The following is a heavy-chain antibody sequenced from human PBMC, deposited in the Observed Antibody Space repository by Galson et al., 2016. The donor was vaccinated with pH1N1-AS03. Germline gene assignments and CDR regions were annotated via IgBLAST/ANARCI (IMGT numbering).Heavy chain of an antibody. CDR2: INAGNNYR. D-gene: IGHD5-18*01. J-gene: IGHJ4*02. CDR3: ARLQRDTILTDSFFDY. V-gene: IGHV3-11*06. Sequence: SLRLSCAASGFNFRGYYMSWIRQAPGKGLEWVSYINAGNNYREYADSVKGRLTVSGDNAKSSLYLQMNSLRAEDTAVYYCARLQRDTILTDSFFDYWGQGTLVTVSS. CDR1: GFNFRGYY.